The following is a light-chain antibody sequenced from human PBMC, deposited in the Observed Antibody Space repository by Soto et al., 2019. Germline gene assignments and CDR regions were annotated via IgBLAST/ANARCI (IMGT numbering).Light chain of an antibody. J-gene: IGKJ2*01. CDR3: QQYNNWPHT. Sequence: EVVMTQSPTTLSVSPGEKVTLSCRASQTISNSLAWYRKKPGQAPSLLIYGISTRATGLPARFSGSGSGTEFTLTISSLQSDDFALYYCQQYNNWPHTFGQGTKLEIK. V-gene: IGKV3-15*01. CDR2: GIS. CDR1: QTISNS.